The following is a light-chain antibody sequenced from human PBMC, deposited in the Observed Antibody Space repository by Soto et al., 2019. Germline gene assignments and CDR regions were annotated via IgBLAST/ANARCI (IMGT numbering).Light chain of an antibody. J-gene: IGLJ1*01. CDR3: SSYSRSSSV. Sequence: QSVLTQPASVSGSPGQSITISCTGTNSDVAVYNHVSWYQHHPGKAPKLMIYDVSNRPSGVSNRFSGSKSGNTASLTISGLQAEDEADYYCSSYSRSSSVFGTGTKLTVL. V-gene: IGLV2-14*03. CDR2: DVS. CDR1: NSDVAVYNH.